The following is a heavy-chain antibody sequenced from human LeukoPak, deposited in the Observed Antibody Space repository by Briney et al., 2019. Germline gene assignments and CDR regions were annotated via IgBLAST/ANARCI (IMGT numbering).Heavy chain of an antibody. CDR3: AKLTASGGSTH. CDR2: ISWSSGSI. Sequence: GGSLRLSCAASGFTFDDYAMHWVRQAPGKGLEWVSGISWSSGSIGYADSVKGRFTISRDNAKNSLYLQMNSLGAEDTALYYCAKLTASGGSTHWGQGTLVTVSS. D-gene: IGHD1-26*01. J-gene: IGHJ4*02. V-gene: IGHV3-9*01. CDR1: GFTFDDYA.